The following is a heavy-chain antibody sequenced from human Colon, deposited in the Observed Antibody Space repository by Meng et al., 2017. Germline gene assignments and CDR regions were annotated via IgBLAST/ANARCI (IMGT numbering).Heavy chain of an antibody. CDR2: VYYGGSS. J-gene: IGHJ4*02. CDR3: ARGNWGHYFFDS. V-gene: IGHV4-59*01. D-gene: IGHD7-27*01. Sequence: GSLRLSCTVSGGSISSYSWNWVRQPPGKGLEWIGYVYYGGSSSYNPSLKSRVTISVATSKTQFSLMLTSLTAADTAMYYCARGNWGHYFFDSWGQGAVVTVSS. CDR1: GGSISSYS.